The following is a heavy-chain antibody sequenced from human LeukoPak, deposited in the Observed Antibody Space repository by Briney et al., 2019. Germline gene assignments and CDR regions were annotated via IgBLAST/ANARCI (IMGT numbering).Heavy chain of an antibody. Sequence: SETLSLTCTVSGGSISSYYWSWIRQPPGKGLEWIGYIYYSGSTYYNPSLKSRVTISVDTSKNQFSLKLSSVTAADTAVYYCARQWVPWFGFNWGQGTLVTVSS. V-gene: IGHV4-59*08. CDR3: ARQWVPWFGFN. CDR1: GGSISSYY. J-gene: IGHJ4*02. D-gene: IGHD3-10*01. CDR2: IYYSGST.